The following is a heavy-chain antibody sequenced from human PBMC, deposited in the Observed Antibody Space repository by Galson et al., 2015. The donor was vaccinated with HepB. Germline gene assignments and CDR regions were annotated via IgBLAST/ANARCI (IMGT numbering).Heavy chain of an antibody. Sequence: SCKASGYTFTGYYMHWVRQAPGQGLEWMGWINPNSGGTNYAQKFQGRVTMTRDTSISTAYMELSRLRSDDTAVYYCAREVIAAAGPKQYWYFDLWGRGTLVTVSS. CDR2: INPNSGGT. CDR3: AREVIAAAGPKQYWYFDL. CDR1: GYTFTGYY. D-gene: IGHD6-13*01. J-gene: IGHJ2*01. V-gene: IGHV1-2*02.